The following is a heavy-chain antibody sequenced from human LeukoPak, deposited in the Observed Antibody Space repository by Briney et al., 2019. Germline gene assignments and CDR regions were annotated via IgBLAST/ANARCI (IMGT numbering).Heavy chain of an antibody. J-gene: IGHJ4*02. Sequence: SETLSLTCTVSGGSISRYYWSWIRQPPGEGLEWIGYIYYSGSTNYNPSLKSRATISVDTSNDQSSLKLSSGTAAATAVYYCARAGYYYDSSGTSHDYWGQGTLVTVSS. CDR1: GGSISRYY. CDR2: IYYSGST. D-gene: IGHD3-22*01. CDR3: ARAGYYYDSSGTSHDY. V-gene: IGHV4-59*01.